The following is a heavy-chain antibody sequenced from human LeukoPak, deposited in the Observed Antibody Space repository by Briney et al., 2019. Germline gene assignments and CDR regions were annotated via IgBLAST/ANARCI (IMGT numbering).Heavy chain of an antibody. V-gene: IGHV1-8*01. Sequence: ASVKASCKASGYTFTSYDINWVRQATGQGLEWMGWMNPNSGNTGYAQKFQGRVTMTRNTSISTAYMELSSLRSEDTAVYYCARENAAAGGMDVWGQGTTVTVSS. CDR3: ARENAAAGGMDV. D-gene: IGHD6-13*01. CDR2: MNPNSGNT. J-gene: IGHJ6*02. CDR1: GYTFTSYD.